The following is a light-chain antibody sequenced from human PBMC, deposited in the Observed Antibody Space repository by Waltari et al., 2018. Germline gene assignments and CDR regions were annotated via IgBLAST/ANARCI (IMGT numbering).Light chain of an antibody. CDR2: AAS. Sequence: DIQMTQSPSSLSASVGDRVTITCRASQNISSYLNWYQQKPGKAPKLLIYAASSLQSGVPSRFSGSGSVTDFTLTISSLQPEDFATYYCQQSYSTPPLTFGGGTKVEIK. CDR3: QQSYSTPPLT. V-gene: IGKV1-39*01. J-gene: IGKJ4*01. CDR1: QNISSY.